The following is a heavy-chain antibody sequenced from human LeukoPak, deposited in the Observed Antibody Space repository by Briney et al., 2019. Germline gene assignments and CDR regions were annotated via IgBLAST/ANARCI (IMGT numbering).Heavy chain of an antibody. CDR1: RYTPTEST. CDR3: GTGRELLALDVFDI. Sequence: PRASVKVSRKVSRYTPTESTMHSVRPAPGKGLEWMGGFDPEDGETNYAQKFQGRVTMTEDTSTDTAAMELSSLRCEDTAVYYCGTGRELLALDVFDIWGQGTMVTVSS. CDR2: FDPEDGET. J-gene: IGHJ3*02. V-gene: IGHV1-24*01. D-gene: IGHD3-10*01.